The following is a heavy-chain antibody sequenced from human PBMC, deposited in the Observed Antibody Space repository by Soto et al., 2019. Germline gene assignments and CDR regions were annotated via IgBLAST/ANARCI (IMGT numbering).Heavy chain of an antibody. CDR1: CYTLTSYC. CDR3: ASNGYERAYYYGMDV. Sequence: PVEVTCKASCYTLTSYCISWLQQAPGQGLEWMGWISAYNGKTNYAQKLQGRVTMTTDTSTSTAYMELRSLRSDDTAVYYCASNGYERAYYYGMDVWGQGTMVTGSS. CDR2: ISAYNGKT. J-gene: IGHJ6*02. V-gene: IGHV1-18*04. D-gene: IGHD1-1*01.